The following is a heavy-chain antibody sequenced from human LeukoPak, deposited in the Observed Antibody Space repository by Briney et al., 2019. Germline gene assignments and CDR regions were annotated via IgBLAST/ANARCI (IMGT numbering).Heavy chain of an antibody. CDR2: IKEDGSIK. D-gene: IGHD6-13*01. CDR1: GFTFSWYW. V-gene: IGHV3-7*01. J-gene: IGHJ4*02. Sequence: GGSLRLSCVASGFTFSWYWMSWVRQARGKGLEWVANIKEDGSIKYYVDSVKGRLTISRDNAKSSVYLQVNSLRAEDTALYYCARIGYSSSSIDYWGQGTLVTVSS. CDR3: ARIGYSSSSIDY.